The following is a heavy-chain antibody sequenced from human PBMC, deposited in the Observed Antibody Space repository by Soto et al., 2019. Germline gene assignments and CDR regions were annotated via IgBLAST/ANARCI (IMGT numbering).Heavy chain of an antibody. D-gene: IGHD3-3*01. Sequence: GGSLRLSCAASGFTFSSYEMNWVRQAPGKGLEWVSYISSGGTTIYYADSVKGRFTISRDNAKNSLDLQMNSLRADDTAIYYFARALDFWSGYLSDWGQGTLVTVSS. CDR1: GFTFSSYE. J-gene: IGHJ4*02. V-gene: IGHV3-48*03. CDR3: ARALDFWSGYLSD. CDR2: ISSGGTTI.